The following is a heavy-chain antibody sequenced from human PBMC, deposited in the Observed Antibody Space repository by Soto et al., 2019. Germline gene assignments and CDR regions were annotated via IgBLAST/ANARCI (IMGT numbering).Heavy chain of an antibody. J-gene: IGHJ4*02. D-gene: IGHD3-10*01. CDR1: GGTFSSYA. Sequence: SVKVSCKASGGTFSSYAISWVRQAPGQGLEWMGGIIPIFGTANYAQKFQGRVTITADESTSTAYMELSSLRSEDTAVYYCASVYYGSGSYYPFDYWGQGTLVTVSS. CDR2: IIPIFGTA. CDR3: ASVYYGSGSYYPFDY. V-gene: IGHV1-69*13.